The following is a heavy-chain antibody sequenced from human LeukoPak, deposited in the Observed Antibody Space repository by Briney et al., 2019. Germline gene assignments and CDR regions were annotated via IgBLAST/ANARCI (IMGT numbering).Heavy chain of an antibody. V-gene: IGHV3-48*03. D-gene: IGHD6-6*01. Sequence: GGSLRLSCAASGFTFSSYEMNWVRQAPGKGLEWVSYISSSGSLIYYADSVKGRFTISRDNAKNSLYLQMNSLRAEDTAIYYCARDRQYDFDYWGQGTLATVSS. J-gene: IGHJ4*02. CDR2: ISSSGSLI. CDR3: ARDRQYDFDY. CDR1: GFTFSSYE.